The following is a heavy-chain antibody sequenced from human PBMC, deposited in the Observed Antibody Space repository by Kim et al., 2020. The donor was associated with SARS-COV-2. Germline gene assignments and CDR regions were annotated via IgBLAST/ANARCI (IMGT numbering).Heavy chain of an antibody. J-gene: IGHJ3*02. D-gene: IGHD3-22*01. CDR2: T. CDR3: ASIVVIDAFDI. Sequence: TTYNPSLKSRVTVSVDTSKNPFSRKLSSVTAADTAVYYCASIVVIDAFDIWGQGTMVTVSS. V-gene: IGHV4-39*01.